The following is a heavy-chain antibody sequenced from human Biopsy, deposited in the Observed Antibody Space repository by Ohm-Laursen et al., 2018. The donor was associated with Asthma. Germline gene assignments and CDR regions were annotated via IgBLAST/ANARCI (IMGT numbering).Heavy chain of an antibody. CDR2: ISVYNGNT. J-gene: IGHJ6*02. CDR3: ARAVDYSHYYGMDV. Sequence: GASVKASCKTSGYTFNSAGITWVRQAPGQGLEWMGWISVYNGNTKVARKLQDRVTMITDTSTSTAYMELRSLRSDDTAVYFCARAVDYSHYYGMDVWGQGTTVTVS. V-gene: IGHV1-18*01. CDR1: GYTFNSAG. D-gene: IGHD3-10*01.